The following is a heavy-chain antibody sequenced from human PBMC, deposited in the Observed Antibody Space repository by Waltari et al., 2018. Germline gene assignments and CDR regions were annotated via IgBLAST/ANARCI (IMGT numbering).Heavy chain of an antibody. CDR3: ARDRPGGLQH. J-gene: IGHJ1*01. CDR1: GYTFASYY. Sequence: QVQLVQSGAEVKKPGASVKVSCKASGYTFASYYMHWVRQAPGQGLEWIGIINPSVSSTSYAQKFQGRVTMTRDTSTSTVYMELSSLRSEDTAVYYCARDRPGGLQHWGQGTLVTVSS. CDR2: INPSVSST. V-gene: IGHV1-46*01.